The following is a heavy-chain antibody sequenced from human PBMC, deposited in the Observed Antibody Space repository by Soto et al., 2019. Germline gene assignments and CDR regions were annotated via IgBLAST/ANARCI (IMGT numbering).Heavy chain of an antibody. CDR3: ARERTGTTSMDV. V-gene: IGHV1-8*01. CDR2: MNPNSGNT. D-gene: IGHD1-1*01. J-gene: IGHJ6*02. CDR1: GYTFTSYD. Sequence: QVQLVQSGAEVKKPGASVKVSCKASGYTFTSYDINWVRQATGQGLEWMGWMNPNSGNTGYAQKFQGRVTMTRNTSISTAYMELSSLSSEGAAVYYCARERTGTTSMDVWGQGTTVTVSS.